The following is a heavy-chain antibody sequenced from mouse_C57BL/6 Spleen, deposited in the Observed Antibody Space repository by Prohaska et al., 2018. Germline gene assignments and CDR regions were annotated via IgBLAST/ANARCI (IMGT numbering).Heavy chain of an antibody. D-gene: IGHD2-5*01. CDR2: INPSSGYT. Sequence: HGTGQGLEWIGYINPSSGYTKYNQKFKGKATLTVDKSSSTAYMELRSLTSEDSAVYYCARGPYYSNYVYAMDYWGQGTSVTVSS. J-gene: IGHJ4*01. V-gene: IGHV1-4*01. CDR3: ARGPYYSNYVYAMDY.